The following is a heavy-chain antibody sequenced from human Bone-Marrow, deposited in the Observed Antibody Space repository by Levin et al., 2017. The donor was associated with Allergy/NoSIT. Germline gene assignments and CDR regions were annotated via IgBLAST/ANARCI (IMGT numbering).Heavy chain of an antibody. Sequence: GESLKISCGASGFTFSTHGMSWVRQAPGKGLEWVSSFSGSGYVTFYADSVKGRFTISRDNSKNTLYLQMNSLRAEDTAVYYCAKWATSETYFEDYWGQGTLVTVSS. CDR3: AKWATSETYFEDY. CDR2: FSGSGYVT. CDR1: GFTFSTHG. V-gene: IGHV3-23*01. J-gene: IGHJ4*02. D-gene: IGHD1-26*01.